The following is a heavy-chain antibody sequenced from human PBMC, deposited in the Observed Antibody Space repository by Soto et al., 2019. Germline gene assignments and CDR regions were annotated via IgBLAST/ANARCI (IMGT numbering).Heavy chain of an antibody. V-gene: IGHV4-61*01. J-gene: IGHJ5*02. CDR2: IYYSGST. CDR1: GGSVSSGSYY. D-gene: IGHD2-15*01. CDR3: ARGGYCSGGSCGRFDP. Sequence: QVQLQESGPGLVKPSETLSLTCTVSGGSVSSGSYYWSWIRQPPGKGLEWIGYIYYSGSTNYNPPLKSRVTISVDTSKNQFSLKLSSVTAADTAVYYCARGGYCSGGSCGRFDPWGQGTLVTVSS.